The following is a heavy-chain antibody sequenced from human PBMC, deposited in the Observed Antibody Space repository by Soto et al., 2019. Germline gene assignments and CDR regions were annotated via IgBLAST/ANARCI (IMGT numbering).Heavy chain of an antibody. V-gene: IGHV3-23*01. J-gene: IGHJ4*02. CDR2: ISASGGST. CDR3: AKDVADGYLTEAVTLDS. Sequence: GGSLRLSXVASGFTFSTYGMNWVRQVPGKGLEWVSGISASGGSTYYAESVKGRFSISRDKSKNTLYLQMNSLRGDDTAVYYCAKDVADGYLTEAVTLDSWGQGTLVTVSS. D-gene: IGHD5-12*01. CDR1: GFTFSTYG.